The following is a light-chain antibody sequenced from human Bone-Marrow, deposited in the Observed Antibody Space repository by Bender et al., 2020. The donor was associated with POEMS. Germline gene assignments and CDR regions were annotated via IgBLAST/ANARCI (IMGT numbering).Light chain of an antibody. Sequence: QSVLTQPPSASGTPGQRVTISCSGGSSNIGAHAVNSYQHLPGPAPKLLIYPLHRRPSEVPDRFSGSRSGTSASLAISGLQSEDEADYYCAVWDDSLNGWVFGGGTKLTVL. CDR3: AVWDDSLNGWV. V-gene: IGLV1-44*01. CDR2: PLH. CDR1: SSNIGAHA. J-gene: IGLJ3*02.